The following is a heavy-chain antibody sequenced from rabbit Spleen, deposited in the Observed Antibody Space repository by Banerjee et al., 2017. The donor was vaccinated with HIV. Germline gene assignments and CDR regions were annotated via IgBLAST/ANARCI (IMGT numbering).Heavy chain of an antibody. CDR2: IAGSSSGFT. J-gene: IGHJ4*01. D-gene: IGHD4-1*01. CDR1: GFSFSSSDY. V-gene: IGHV1S45*01. CDR3: AREANSGWGVVLYYFNL. Sequence: EQLEESGGGLVQPEGSLALTCKASGFSFSSSDYICWVRQAPGKGLEWISCIAGSSSGFTYSATWAKGRFTISKTSSTTVTLQMTSLTVADTATYFCAREANSGWGVVLYYFNLWGPGTLVTVS.